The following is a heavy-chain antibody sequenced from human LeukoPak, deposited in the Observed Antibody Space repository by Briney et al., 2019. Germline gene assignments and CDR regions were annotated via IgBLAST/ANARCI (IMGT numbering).Heavy chain of an antibody. CDR3: ARDLYCGGDCYTDY. J-gene: IGHJ4*02. CDR2: INPNSGGT. CDR1: GYTFTGYY. D-gene: IGHD2-21*02. Sequence: ASVKVSCKASGYTFTGYYMHWVRQAPGQGLEWMGRINPNSGGTNYAQKFQGRVTMTRDTSISTAYMELGRLRADDTAVYYCARDLYCGGDCYTDYWGQGTLVTVSS. V-gene: IGHV1-2*06.